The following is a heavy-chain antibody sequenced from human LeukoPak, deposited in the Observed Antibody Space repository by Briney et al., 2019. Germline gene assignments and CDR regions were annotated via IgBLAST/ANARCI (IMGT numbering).Heavy chain of an antibody. CDR1: GFTFSSHA. CDR3: ARGQYCSGTSCYGYYYYYNMDV. CDR2: ISNDGNNK. D-gene: IGHD2-2*01. Sequence: GSLRLSCAASGFTFSSHAVHWVRQAPGKGLEWVAVISNDGNNKYYGDSVKGRFTISRDNSKNTLYLLMNSLRVDDTALYYCARGQYCSGTSCYGYYYYYNMDVWGQGTTVTVSS. V-gene: IGHV3-30*04. J-gene: IGHJ6*02.